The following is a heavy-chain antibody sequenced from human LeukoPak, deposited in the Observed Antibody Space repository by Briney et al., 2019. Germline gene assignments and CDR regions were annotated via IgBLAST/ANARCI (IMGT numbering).Heavy chain of an antibody. V-gene: IGHV1-2*02. D-gene: IGHD3-22*01. CDR3: ATDRDYYDSSGTGAFDI. CDR2: INPNSGGT. Sequence: ASVKVSCKASGYTFTGYYMHWVRQAPGQGLEWMGWINPNSGGTNYAQKFQGRVTMTRDTSITTAYMELSRLRSDDTAVYYCATDRDYYDSSGTGAFDIWGQGTMVTVSS. CDR1: GYTFTGYY. J-gene: IGHJ3*02.